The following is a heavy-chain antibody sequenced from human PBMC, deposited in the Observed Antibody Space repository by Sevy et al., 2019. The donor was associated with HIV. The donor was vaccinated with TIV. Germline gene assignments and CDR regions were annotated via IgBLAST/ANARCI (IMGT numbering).Heavy chain of an antibody. Sequence: GGSLRLSCAASGFTFSSYGMHWVRQAPGKGLEWVAGILVDGSNKYYADSVKGRFTISRDNSKNTLYLQMNSLRAEDMAVYYCAEGGRGSSWLFANFDYWGQGTLVTVSS. CDR1: GFTFSSYG. D-gene: IGHD3-22*01. J-gene: IGHJ4*02. V-gene: IGHV3-30*18. CDR2: ILVDGSNK. CDR3: AEGGRGSSWLFANFDY.